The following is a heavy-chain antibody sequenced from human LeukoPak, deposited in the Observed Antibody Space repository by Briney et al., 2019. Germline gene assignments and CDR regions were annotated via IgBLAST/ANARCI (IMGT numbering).Heavy chain of an antibody. V-gene: IGHV3-23*01. J-gene: IGHJ4*02. CDR1: GFTFNTYA. D-gene: IGHD1-1*01. CDR2: ISGSGTGT. Sequence: GGSLRLSCAGSGFTFNTYAISWVRQAPGKGLEWVAAISGSGTGTYYADSVQGRFTISRDNAKNSLYLQMNSLRDEDTAVYYCARSGNYDCWGQGTLVTVSS. CDR3: ARSGNYDC.